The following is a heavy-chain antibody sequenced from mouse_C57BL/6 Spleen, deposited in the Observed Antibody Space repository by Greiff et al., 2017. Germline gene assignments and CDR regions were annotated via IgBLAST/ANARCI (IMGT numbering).Heavy chain of an antibody. CDR1: GFSLTSYG. CDR2: IWSGGST. J-gene: IGHJ4*01. V-gene: IGHV2-2*01. Sequence: VQVVESGPGLVQPSQSLSITCTVSGFSLTSYGVHWVRQSPGKGLEWLGVIWSGGSTDYNAAFISRLSISKANSKSQVFFKMNSLQADDTAIYYCARFITTEGYAMDYWGQGTSVTVSA. CDR3: ARFITTEGYAMDY. D-gene: IGHD1-1*01.